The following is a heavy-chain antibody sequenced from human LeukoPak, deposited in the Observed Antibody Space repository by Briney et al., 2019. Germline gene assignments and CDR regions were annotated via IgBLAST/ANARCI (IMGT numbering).Heavy chain of an antibody. CDR2: ISGSGGNR. D-gene: IGHD6-13*01. Sequence: GGSLRLSCAASGFTFSSYAMSWVRQAPGKGLEWVSSISGSGGNRYYADSVKGRFTISRDNSKNTLYLQMNSLRAEDTAVYYCAKDWSPASGRGGYFDYWGQGTLVTVSS. J-gene: IGHJ4*02. V-gene: IGHV3-23*01. CDR1: GFTFSSYA. CDR3: AKDWSPASGRGGYFDY.